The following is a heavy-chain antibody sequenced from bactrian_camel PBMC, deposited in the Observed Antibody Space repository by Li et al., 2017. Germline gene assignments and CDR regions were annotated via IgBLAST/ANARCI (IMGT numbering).Heavy chain of an antibody. D-gene: IGHD2*01. CDR1: GFTFTHYD. J-gene: IGHJ4*01. Sequence: QLVESGGGLVQPGGSLRLSCAASGFTFTHYDMSWVRQAPGKGLEWVSSINSASDSTLYTDSVKGRFTIARDNAKNTLYLQMNSLRPEDTAMYYCAKRNSRAYRQYEEDRTYGQGTQVTVSS. CDR2: INSASDST. V-gene: IGHV3S40*01.